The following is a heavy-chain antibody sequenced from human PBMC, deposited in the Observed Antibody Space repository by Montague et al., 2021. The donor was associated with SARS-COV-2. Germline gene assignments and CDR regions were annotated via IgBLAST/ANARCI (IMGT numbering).Heavy chain of an antibody. J-gene: IGHJ4*02. Sequence: SETLSLTCTVSGGSINSFYWGWVRQPPGKGLEWIGSIYYSGGTYSNSSLKSRVTISVDTSKNQFSLKLSSVTAADTAVYYCARHLNYRDYGGDDYWGQGTLVTVSS. CDR1: GGSINSFY. CDR2: IYYSGGT. V-gene: IGHV4-59*05. D-gene: IGHD4-17*01. CDR3: ARHLNYRDYGGDDY.